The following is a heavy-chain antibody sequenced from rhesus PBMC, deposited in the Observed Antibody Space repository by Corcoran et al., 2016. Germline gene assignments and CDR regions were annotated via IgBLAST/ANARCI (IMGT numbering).Heavy chain of an antibody. J-gene: IGHJ4*01. Sequence: QLQLQESGPGLVKPSETLSLTCAVSGGSISGYYYWSWIRQPPGTGLEWIGYIDGNRAVNNDNPSRKNRVTMSKDTFKNQFSLKRSSVTAAGTAVYYCARDEGGVAAALGYFDYWGQGVLVTVSS. CDR2: IDGNRAVN. CDR1: GGSISGYYY. V-gene: IGHV4-143*01. D-gene: IGHD6-31*01. CDR3: ARDEGGVAAALGYFDY.